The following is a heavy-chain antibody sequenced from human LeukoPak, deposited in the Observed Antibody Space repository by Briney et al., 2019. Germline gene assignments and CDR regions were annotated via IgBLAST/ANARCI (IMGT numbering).Heavy chain of an antibody. D-gene: IGHD3-3*01. CDR2: IYYSGST. CDR1: GGSISSSSYY. Sequence: SETLSLTCAVYGGSISSSSYYWGWIRQPPGKGLEWIGSIYYSGSTYYNPSLKSRVTISVDTSKNQFSLKLSSVTAADTAVYYCARVLRDFWSGYYPSYFDYWGQGTLVTVSS. CDR3: ARVLRDFWSGYYPSYFDY. J-gene: IGHJ4*02. V-gene: IGHV4-39*01.